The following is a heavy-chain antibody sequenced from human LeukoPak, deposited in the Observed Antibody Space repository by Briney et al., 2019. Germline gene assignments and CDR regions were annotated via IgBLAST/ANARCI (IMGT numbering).Heavy chain of an antibody. Sequence: SETLSLTCAVYGGSFSGYYWSWIRQPPGKGLEWIGEINHGGSTNYSPSLKSRVTISVDTSKNQFSLKLSSVTAADTAVYYCARGLPPAISSCCRWFDPWGQGTLVTVSS. CDR2: INHGGST. CDR1: GGSFSGYY. D-gene: IGHD6-13*01. V-gene: IGHV4-34*01. CDR3: ARGLPPAISSCCRWFDP. J-gene: IGHJ5*02.